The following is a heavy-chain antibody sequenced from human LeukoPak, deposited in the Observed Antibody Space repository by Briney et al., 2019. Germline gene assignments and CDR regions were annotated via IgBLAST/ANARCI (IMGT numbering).Heavy chain of an antibody. D-gene: IGHD3-10*01. J-gene: IGHJ4*02. CDR3: AKRLSRAFCTYYFVF. CDR2: ISSSGGST. CDR1: GFTLNLYD. V-gene: IGHV3-23*01. Sequence: GGSLRLSCGASGFTLNLYDMNWVRQATGKGVEWVSGISSSGGSTYYGDSVKGRFTISRDNSKTTLSLQINSLTDDDTAVYVCAKRLSRAFCTYYFVFSGRGALVTVSS.